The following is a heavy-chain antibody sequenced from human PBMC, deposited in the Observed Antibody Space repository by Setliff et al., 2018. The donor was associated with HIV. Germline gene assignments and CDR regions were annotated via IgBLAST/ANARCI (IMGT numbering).Heavy chain of an antibody. D-gene: IGHD5-18*01. CDR3: ARGGPGSSFGYDWFDP. CDR2: INPNGGST. CDR1: GGTFSSYA. V-gene: IGHV1-46*01. J-gene: IGHJ5*02. Sequence: ASVKVSCKASGGTFSSYAISWVRQAPGQGLEWMGIINPNGGSTNYAQKFQGRVAMTADTSTNTVYMELSSLRSEDTAIYYCARGGPGSSFGYDWFDPWGQGTPVTVSS.